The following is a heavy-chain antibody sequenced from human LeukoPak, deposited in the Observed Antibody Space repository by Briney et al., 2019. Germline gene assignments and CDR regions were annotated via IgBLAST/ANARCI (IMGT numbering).Heavy chain of an antibody. CDR1: GYSFTSYW. CDR3: ARLLCWLLPDHDAFDI. CDR2: IYPGDSDT. J-gene: IGHJ3*02. V-gene: IGHV5-51*01. Sequence: GESLKISCKGSGYSFTSYWIGWVRQMPGKGLEWMGIIYPGDSDTRYSPSFQGQVTISADKSISTSYLQWSSLKASDTAMYYCARLLCWLLPDHDAFDIWGQGTMGTVSS. D-gene: IGHD3-22*01.